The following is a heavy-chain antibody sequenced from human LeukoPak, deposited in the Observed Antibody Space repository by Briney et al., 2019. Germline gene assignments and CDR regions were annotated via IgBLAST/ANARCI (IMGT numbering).Heavy chain of an antibody. Sequence: GASVKVFCKASGGTFSSYAISWVRQAPGQGLEWMGGIIPIFGTANYAQKFQGRVTITADESTSTAYMELSSLRSDDTAVYYCARGGYSGTEKPNDYWGQGTLVTVSS. CDR1: GGTFSSYA. V-gene: IGHV1-69*13. D-gene: IGHD1-26*01. CDR2: IIPIFGTA. CDR3: ARGGYSGTEKPNDY. J-gene: IGHJ4*02.